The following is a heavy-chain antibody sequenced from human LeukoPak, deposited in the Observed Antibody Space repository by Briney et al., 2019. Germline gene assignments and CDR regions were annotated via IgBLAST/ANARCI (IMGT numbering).Heavy chain of an antibody. Sequence: SETLSLTCTVSGGSISSYYWSWIRQPAGKGLEWIGRIYTSGSTNYNPSLKSRVTMSVDTSKNQFSLKLSSVTAADTAVYYRAREGTGDYDFWSGYSAFDIWGQGTMVTVSS. D-gene: IGHD3-3*01. CDR1: GGSISSYY. CDR2: IYTSGST. CDR3: AREGTGDYDFWSGYSAFDI. V-gene: IGHV4-4*07. J-gene: IGHJ3*02.